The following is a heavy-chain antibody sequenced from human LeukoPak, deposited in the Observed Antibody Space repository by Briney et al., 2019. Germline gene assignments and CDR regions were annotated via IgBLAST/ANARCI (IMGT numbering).Heavy chain of an antibody. Sequence: SETLSLTCTVSGGSISSYYWSWIRQPPGKGLEWIGEINHSGSTNYNPSLKSRVTISVDTSKNQFSLKLSSVTAADTAVYYCARVRWGNWFDPWGQGTLVTVSS. CDR3: ARVRWGNWFDP. CDR2: INHSGST. CDR1: GGSISSYY. V-gene: IGHV4-34*01. D-gene: IGHD4-23*01. J-gene: IGHJ5*02.